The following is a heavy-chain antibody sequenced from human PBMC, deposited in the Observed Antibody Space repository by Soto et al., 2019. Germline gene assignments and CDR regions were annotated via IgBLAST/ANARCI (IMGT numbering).Heavy chain of an antibody. CDR1: GYTFTSYG. CDR2: ISAYNGNT. V-gene: IGHV1-18*04. J-gene: IGHJ3*02. D-gene: IGHD2-15*01. Sequence: ASVKVSCKASGYTFTSYGISWVRQAPGQGLEWMGWISAYNGNTNYAQKFQGRVTITTDTSTSTAYMELRSLRSDDTAVYYCAVCVVAATNDAFDIWGQGTMVTVSS. CDR3: AVCVVAATNDAFDI.